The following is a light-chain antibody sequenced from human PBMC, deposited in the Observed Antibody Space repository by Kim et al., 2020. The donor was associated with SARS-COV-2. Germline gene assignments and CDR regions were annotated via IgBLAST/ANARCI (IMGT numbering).Light chain of an antibody. CDR3: SSYSRNTLI. Sequence: PGQSITISCTGTGSDVGANNYVSWYQQYPGKAPKLMIYDVSNRPSGVSDRFSGSKSGNTASLTISGLQAEDEADYYCSSYSRNTLIFGAGTQLTVL. CDR2: DVS. J-gene: IGLJ2*01. V-gene: IGLV2-14*03. CDR1: GSDVGANNY.